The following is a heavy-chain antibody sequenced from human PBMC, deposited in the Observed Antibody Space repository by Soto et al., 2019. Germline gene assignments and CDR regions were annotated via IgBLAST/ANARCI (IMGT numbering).Heavy chain of an antibody. J-gene: IGHJ6*02. CDR3: AKDRERYCSGGSCYMYGMDV. D-gene: IGHD2-15*01. V-gene: IGHV3-30*18. CDR2: ISYDGSNK. Sequence: GGSLRLSCAASGFTFSSYGMHWVRQAPGKGLEWVAVISYDGSNKYYADSVKGRFTISRDNSKNTLYLQMNSLRAEDTAVYYCAKDRERYCSGGSCYMYGMDVWGQGTTVTVSS. CDR1: GFTFSSYG.